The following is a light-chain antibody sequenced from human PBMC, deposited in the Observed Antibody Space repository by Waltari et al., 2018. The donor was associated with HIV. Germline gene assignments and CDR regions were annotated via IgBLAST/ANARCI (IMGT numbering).Light chain of an antibody. CDR1: QSVSVY. V-gene: IGKV3-11*01. CDR2: DAS. J-gene: IGKJ1*01. Sequence: EVVLTQSPATLSLSQGERATLSCRASQSVSVYLAWYQQNPGQAPRLLIYDASDRATGVPARFSGSGSGTDFTLTISSLEPEDFAVYYCQQRTDRPPVTFGQGTRVEMK. CDR3: QQRTDRPPVT.